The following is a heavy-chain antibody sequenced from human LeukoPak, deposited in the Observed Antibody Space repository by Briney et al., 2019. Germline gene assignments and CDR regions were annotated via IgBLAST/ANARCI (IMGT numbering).Heavy chain of an antibody. J-gene: IGHJ4*02. D-gene: IGHD5-18*01. CDR2: INHSGST. Sequence: SETLSLTCAVYGGSFSGYYWSWIRQPPGKGLEWIGEINHSGSTNYNPSLKSRVTKSVDTSKNQFSLKLSSVTAADTAVYYCARGRYSYGSRTIHFDYWGQGTLVTVSS. CDR3: ARGRYSYGSRTIHFDY. CDR1: GGSFSGYY. V-gene: IGHV4-34*01.